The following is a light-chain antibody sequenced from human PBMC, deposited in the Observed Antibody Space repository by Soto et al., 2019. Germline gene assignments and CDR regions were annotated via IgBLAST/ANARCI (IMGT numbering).Light chain of an antibody. J-gene: IGKJ5*01. Sequence: EIVLTQSPGTLSLSPCERATLSCRASQSVSSSYLAWYQQKPGQAPRLLIYGASSRATGIPDRFSGSGSGTDFTLTISRLEPEDFAVYYCQRYGSSPPITFGQGTRLEIK. V-gene: IGKV3-20*01. CDR3: QRYGSSPPIT. CDR2: GAS. CDR1: QSVSSSY.